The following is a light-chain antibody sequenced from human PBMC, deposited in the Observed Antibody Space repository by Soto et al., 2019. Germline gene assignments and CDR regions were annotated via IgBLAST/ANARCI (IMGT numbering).Light chain of an antibody. V-gene: IGKV2D-29*02. Sequence: DVVMTQTPLSLSVAPGQPASISCKSSQSLLHITGETFLFWYLQKPGQSPQLLIYEVSTRVSGVPDRFSGSGSGTDFTLEISRVETDVVGIYYCMQSTQLPPTFGQGTRMEIK. CDR2: EVS. J-gene: IGKJ5*01. CDR3: MQSTQLPPT. CDR1: QSLLHITGETF.